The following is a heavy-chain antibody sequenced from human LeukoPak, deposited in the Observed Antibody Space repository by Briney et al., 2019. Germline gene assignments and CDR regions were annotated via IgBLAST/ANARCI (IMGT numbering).Heavy chain of an antibody. J-gene: IGHJ4*02. CDR1: GGSFSVYY. Sequence: PSETLSLTCAVYGGSFSVYYWSWIRQPQGKGLEWIGEINHSGSTNYNPSLKSRVTISVDTSKNQFSLKLSSVTAADTAVYYCARAKPDPQYYFDYWGQGTLVTVSS. CDR3: ARAKPDPQYYFDY. CDR2: INHSGST. D-gene: IGHD1-14*01. V-gene: IGHV4-34*01.